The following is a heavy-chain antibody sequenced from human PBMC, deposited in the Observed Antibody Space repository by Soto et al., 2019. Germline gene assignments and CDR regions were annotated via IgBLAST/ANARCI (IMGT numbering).Heavy chain of an antibody. CDR2: IIPIFGTA. CDR3: ALLRSVAGEGAPTYFDY. D-gene: IGHD6-19*01. Sequence: SVKVSCKASGYTFTSYGISWVRQAPGQGLEWMGGIIPIFGTANYAQKFQGRVTITADESTSTAYMELSSLRSEDTAVYYCALLRSVAGEGAPTYFDYWGPGTLVTVSS. V-gene: IGHV1-69*13. CDR1: GYTFTSYG. J-gene: IGHJ4*02.